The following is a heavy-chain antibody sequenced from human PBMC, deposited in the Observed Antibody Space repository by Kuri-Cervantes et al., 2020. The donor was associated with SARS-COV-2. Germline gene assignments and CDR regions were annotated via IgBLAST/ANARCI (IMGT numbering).Heavy chain of an antibody. CDR1: GFTFTSSA. D-gene: IGHD1-26*01. J-gene: IGHJ6*02. V-gene: IGHV1-58*01. CDR2: IVVGSGNT. CDR3: AASLLYRIYYYYGMDV. Sequence: SVKVSCKASGFTFTSSAVQWVRQARGQRLEWIGWIVVGSGNTNYAQKFQERVTITRDMSTSTAYMELISLRSEDTAVYYCAASLLYRIYYYYGMDVWGQGTTVTVSS.